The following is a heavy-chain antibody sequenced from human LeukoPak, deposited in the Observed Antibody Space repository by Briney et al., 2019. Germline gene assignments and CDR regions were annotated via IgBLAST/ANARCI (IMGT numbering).Heavy chain of an antibody. V-gene: IGHV4-59*08. CDR1: GDSIRSYY. CDR2: IYSSGST. Sequence: SETLSLTCTVSGDSIRSYYWGWIRQPPGRGLEYIGYIYSSGSTSYNPSLKSRVTISVDTPKGQFSLKLSSMTAADTAVYYCARHKNGGSFPLDSWGQGTLVTVSS. CDR3: ARHKNGGSFPLDS. J-gene: IGHJ4*02. D-gene: IGHD1-26*01.